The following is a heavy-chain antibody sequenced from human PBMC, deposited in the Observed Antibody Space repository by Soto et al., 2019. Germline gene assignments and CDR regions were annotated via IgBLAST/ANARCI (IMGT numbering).Heavy chain of an antibody. CDR1: GFTFSSYA. Sequence: EVQLLESGGGLVQPGGSLRLSCAASGFTFSSYAMSWVRQAPGKGLEWVSTISGIGGATYYADSVRGRFTISSDSSKNTVYMQMTSLRAEDTAIYYCAKDLTPSGRWKGFDFWGQGTMVTVSS. D-gene: IGHD4-17*01. V-gene: IGHV3-23*01. CDR3: AKDLTPSGRWKGFDF. J-gene: IGHJ3*01. CDR2: ISGIGGAT.